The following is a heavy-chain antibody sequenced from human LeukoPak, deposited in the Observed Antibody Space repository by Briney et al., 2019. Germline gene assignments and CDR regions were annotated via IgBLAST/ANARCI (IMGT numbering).Heavy chain of an antibody. J-gene: IGHJ6*03. CDR2: ISSSGSTI. Sequence: GGSLRLSCAASGFTFSSYEMNWVRQAPGKGLEWVSYISSSGSTIYYADSVKGRFTISRDNAKNSLYLQMNSLRAEDTAVYYCARAVADYYYYYYMDVWGKGTTVTVSS. D-gene: IGHD6-19*01. CDR1: GFTFSSYE. CDR3: ARAVADYYYYYYMDV. V-gene: IGHV3-48*03.